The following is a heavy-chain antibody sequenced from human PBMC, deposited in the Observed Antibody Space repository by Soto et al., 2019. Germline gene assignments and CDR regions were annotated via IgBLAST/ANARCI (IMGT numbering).Heavy chain of an antibody. D-gene: IGHD6-6*01. J-gene: IGHJ4*02. Sequence: PSETLSLTCTVSGGSVSSGSYYWSWIRQPPGKGLEWIGYIYYSGSTNYNPSLKSRVTISVDTSKNQFSLKLSSVTAADTAVYYCAREVIAARYVSHFDYWGQGTLVTVSS. CDR3: AREVIAARYVSHFDY. CDR2: IYYSGST. CDR1: GGSVSSGSYY. V-gene: IGHV4-61*01.